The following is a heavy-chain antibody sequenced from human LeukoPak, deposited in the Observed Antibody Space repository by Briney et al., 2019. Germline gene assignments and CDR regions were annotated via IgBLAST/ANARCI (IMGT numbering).Heavy chain of an antibody. D-gene: IGHD2-15*01. CDR3: ARDTWPPKAGFDR. J-gene: IGHJ5*02. Sequence: GGSLRLSCAASGFTFNSYALHWVRQAPGKGLEWVSIIRYDRSNKYYADSVKGRFTISRDNSKNTLYLQMYSLRAEDMAVYHCARDTWPPKAGFDRWGQG. CDR2: IRYDRSNK. V-gene: IGHV3-30*02. CDR1: GFTFNSYA.